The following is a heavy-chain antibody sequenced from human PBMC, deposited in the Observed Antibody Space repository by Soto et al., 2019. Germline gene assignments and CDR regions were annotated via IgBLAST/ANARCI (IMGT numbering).Heavy chain of an antibody. V-gene: IGHV4-34*01. CDR1: GGSFSGHS. CDR2: INHSGRV. D-gene: IGHD3-22*01. J-gene: IGHJ5*01. CDR3: STRAYDANGYYRFDP. Sequence: SETLSLTCAVYGGSFSGHSWTWIRQSPGKGLEWIGDINHSGRVNYSPSLKSRVTISLDTSKNQFSLTLSAVTAADTAMYYCSTRAYDANGYYRFDPRGQGTLVTVSS.